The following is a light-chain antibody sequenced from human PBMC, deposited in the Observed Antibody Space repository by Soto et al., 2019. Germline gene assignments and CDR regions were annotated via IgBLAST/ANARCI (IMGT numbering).Light chain of an antibody. V-gene: IGLV9-49*01. J-gene: IGLJ1*01. CDR1: SGYSNYK. CDR2: VGTGGIVG. CDR3: GADHGSGSNFVYV. Sequence: QPVLTQPPSASASLGASVTLTCTLSSGYSNYKVDWYQQRPGKGPRFVMRVGTGGIVGSKGDGIPDRFSVLASGLNRYLTIKNIQEEDESDYHCGADHGSGSNFVYVFGTGTQLTVL.